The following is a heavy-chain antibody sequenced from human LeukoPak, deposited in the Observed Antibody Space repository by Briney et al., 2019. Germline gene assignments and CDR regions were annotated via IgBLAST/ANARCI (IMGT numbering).Heavy chain of an antibody. J-gene: IGHJ3*02. D-gene: IGHD2-21*02. Sequence: GGSLRLSCAASGFIFSNYAMSWVRQAPGKGLEWVSYISSSSSTIYYADSVKGRFTISRDNAKNSLYLQMNSLRDEDTAVYYCARPLAYCGGDCYPAAFDIWGQGTMVTVSS. CDR2: ISSSSSTI. CDR1: GFIFSNYA. V-gene: IGHV3-48*02. CDR3: ARPLAYCGGDCYPAAFDI.